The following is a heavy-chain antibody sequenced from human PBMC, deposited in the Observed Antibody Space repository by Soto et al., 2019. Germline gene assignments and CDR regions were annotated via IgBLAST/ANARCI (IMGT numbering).Heavy chain of an antibody. J-gene: IGHJ6*02. CDR3: ARDPDWNYVKNYYGMDV. CDR2: ISYDGSNK. D-gene: IGHD1-7*01. V-gene: IGHV3-30-3*01. CDR1: GFTFSSYA. Sequence: GGSLRLSCAASGFTFSSYAMHWVRQAPGKGLEWVAVISYDGSNKYYADSVKGRFTISRDNSKNTLYLQMNSLRAEDTAVYYCARDPDWNYVKNYYGMDVWGQGTTVTVSS.